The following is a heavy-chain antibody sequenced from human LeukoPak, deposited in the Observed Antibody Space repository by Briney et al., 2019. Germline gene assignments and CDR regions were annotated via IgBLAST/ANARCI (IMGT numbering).Heavy chain of an antibody. Sequence: SVKVSCKASGGTFSSYAISWVRQAPGQGLEWMGRIIPILGIANYAQKFQGRVTITADKSTSTAYMELSSLRSEDTAVYYCASKSRPYYDSSGSFDYWGQGTLVTASS. CDR1: GGTFSSYA. J-gene: IGHJ4*02. CDR3: ASKSRPYYDSSGSFDY. D-gene: IGHD3-22*01. V-gene: IGHV1-69*04. CDR2: IIPILGIA.